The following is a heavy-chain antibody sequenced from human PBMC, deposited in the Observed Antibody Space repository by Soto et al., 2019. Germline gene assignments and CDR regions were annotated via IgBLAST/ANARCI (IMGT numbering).Heavy chain of an antibody. CDR1: GYTFTSYG. Sequence: QVQLVQSGAEVKKPGASVKVSCKASGYTFTSYGISWVRQAPGQGLEWMGWISAYNGNTNYAQKLQGRVTMTTDTSTSTAYTELRSLRSDDTAVYYCARDHPSYDFWSGYYGRGYYYGMDVWGQGTTVTVSS. D-gene: IGHD3-3*01. CDR2: ISAYNGNT. V-gene: IGHV1-18*01. CDR3: ARDHPSYDFWSGYYGRGYYYGMDV. J-gene: IGHJ6*02.